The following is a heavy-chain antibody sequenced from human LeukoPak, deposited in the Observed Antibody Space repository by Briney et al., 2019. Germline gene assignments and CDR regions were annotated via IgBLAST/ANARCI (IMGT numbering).Heavy chain of an antibody. CDR3: ARGRTTETTFYYYYHGMDV. V-gene: IGHV4-34*01. Sequence: PGGSLRLSCAASGFTFSSYAMSWVRQAPGKGLEWIGEINHSGSTNYNPSLKSRVTISVDTSKNQFSLKLRFVTAADTAVYYCARGRTTETTFYYYYHGMDVWGQGTTVTVSS. D-gene: IGHD4-11*01. CDR2: INHSGST. CDR1: GFTFSSYA. J-gene: IGHJ6*02.